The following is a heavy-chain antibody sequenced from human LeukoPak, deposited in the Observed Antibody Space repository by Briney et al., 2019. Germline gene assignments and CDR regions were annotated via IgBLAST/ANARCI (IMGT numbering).Heavy chain of an antibody. Sequence: GGSLRLSCAASGFIFSTYEMNWVRQAPGRGLEWLSYITGSGGKTYYADSVKGRFTISRDNANKLLFLHMNSLRAEDTAVYYCARVARDYNFWSDSIETFYFDYWGQGTLVTVSS. CDR3: ARVARDYNFWSDSIETFYFDY. CDR1: GFIFSTYE. D-gene: IGHD3-3*01. J-gene: IGHJ4*02. V-gene: IGHV3-48*03. CDR2: ITGSGGKT.